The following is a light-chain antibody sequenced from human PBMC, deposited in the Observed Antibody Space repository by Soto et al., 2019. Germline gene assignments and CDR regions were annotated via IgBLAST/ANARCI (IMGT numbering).Light chain of an antibody. CDR1: RDDIGAYDY. J-gene: IGLJ2*01. V-gene: IGLV2-14*01. CDR3: NSYTNSSAVV. Sequence: QSVLTQPASVSGSPGQSITISCAGTRDDIGAYDYVSWYQQHPGNAPKLLVYEVTNRPSGVSDRFSGSKSGNTAYLTISGLQAEDEADYYCNSYTNSSAVVFGGGTKGTVL. CDR2: EVT.